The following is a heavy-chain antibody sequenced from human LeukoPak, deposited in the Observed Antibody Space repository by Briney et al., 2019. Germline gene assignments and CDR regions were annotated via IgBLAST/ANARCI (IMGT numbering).Heavy chain of an antibody. V-gene: IGHV1-2*02. D-gene: IGHD1-26*01. CDR3: ARDRVGATDY. CDR1: GYTFTGYY. Sequence: GSVKVSCKASGYTFTGYYMHWVRQAPGQGLEWMGWINPNSGGTNYAQKFQGRVTMIRDTSISTAYMELSRLRSDDTAVCYCARDRVGATDYWGQGTLVTVSS. CDR2: INPNSGGT. J-gene: IGHJ4*02.